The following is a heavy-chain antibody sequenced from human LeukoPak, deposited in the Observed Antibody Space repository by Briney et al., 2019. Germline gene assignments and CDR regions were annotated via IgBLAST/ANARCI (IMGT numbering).Heavy chain of an antibody. D-gene: IGHD6-13*01. J-gene: IGHJ5*02. Sequence: GGSLRLSCAASGFTFSIYCMNWVRQAPGKGLEWVSSISSSSSYRYYADVLNGRFTISRDNDKKLLYMQMQRLKADDTTVYYCARAYTVAAADWFDPWGQGTLDTVSS. CDR1: GFTFSIYC. CDR2: ISSSSSYR. V-gene: IGHV3-21*01. CDR3: ARAYTVAAADWFDP.